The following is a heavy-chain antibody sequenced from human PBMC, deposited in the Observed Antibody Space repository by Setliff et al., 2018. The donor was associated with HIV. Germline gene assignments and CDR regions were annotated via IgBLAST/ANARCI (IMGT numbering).Heavy chain of an antibody. Sequence: PSETLSLTCTVSVSGGSIRSYYWSWLRQPPGKGLQWIGRIHTSGNTNYNPSLKSRVTISVDTSKSQFSLKLSSLTAADTAVYYCARGRTQWPNYNYFDPWGLGTLVTVSS. CDR3: ARGRTQWPNYNYFDP. CDR1: VSGGSIRSYY. J-gene: IGHJ5*02. CDR2: IHTSGNT. D-gene: IGHD6-19*01. V-gene: IGHV4-4*07.